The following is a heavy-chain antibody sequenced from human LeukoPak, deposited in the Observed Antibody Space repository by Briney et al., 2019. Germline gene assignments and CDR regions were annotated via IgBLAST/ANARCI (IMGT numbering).Heavy chain of an antibody. J-gene: IGHJ4*02. Sequence: PGGSLRLSCAASGFTFSNYNMNWVRQAPGKGLEWVSVIYSGGSTYYADSVKGRFTISRDNSKNTLYLQMNSLRAEDTAVYYCARVGLDYYDSSWYYFDYWGQGTLVTVSS. CDR1: GFTFSNYN. CDR3: ARVGLDYYDSSWYYFDY. V-gene: IGHV3-66*01. D-gene: IGHD3-22*01. CDR2: IYSGGST.